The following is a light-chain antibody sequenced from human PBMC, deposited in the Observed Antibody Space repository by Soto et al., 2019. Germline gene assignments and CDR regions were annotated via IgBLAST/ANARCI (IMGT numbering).Light chain of an antibody. CDR3: MQALQTPWT. CDR1: QSLLHSNAYNY. V-gene: IGKV2-28*01. J-gene: IGKJ2*02. Sequence: DIVMTQSPLSLPVTPGEPASISCRSSQSLLHSNAYNYLDWYLQKPGQSPQLLIYLGSSRASGVPDRFSGSGSGTDFTLKISRVEAEDVGVYFCMQALQTPWTFGRGTKLQI. CDR2: LGS.